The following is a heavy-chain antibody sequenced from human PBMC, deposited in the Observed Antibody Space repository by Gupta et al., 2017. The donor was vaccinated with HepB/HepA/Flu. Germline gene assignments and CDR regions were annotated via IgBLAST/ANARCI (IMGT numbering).Heavy chain of an antibody. D-gene: IGHD1-1*01. Sequence: EVQLLESGGGLVQPGGYLRLSCAASGFTFSSYAMSWVRQAPGKGLEWVSAISGSGGSTYYADSVKGRFTISRDNSKNTLYLQMNSLRAEDTAVYYCAKDRRAGSSFDYWGQGTLVTVSS. CDR3: AKDRRAGSSFDY. V-gene: IGHV3-23*01. J-gene: IGHJ4*02. CDR1: GFTFSSYA. CDR2: ISGSGGST.